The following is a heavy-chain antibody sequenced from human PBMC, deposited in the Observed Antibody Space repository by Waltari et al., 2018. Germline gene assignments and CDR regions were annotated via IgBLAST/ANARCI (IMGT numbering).Heavy chain of an antibody. CDR2: IVPVLQMT. J-gene: IGHJ3*01. CDR1: GHPFNRYA. CDR3: ALSPQQLLAFDF. V-gene: IGHV1-69*04. Sequence: QVQVMQSGAEMKQPGSSVKVSCPVSGHPFNRYAVSWVRQAPGQGLEWMGRIVPVLQMTNYAQRFRGRITLTASTSATTAFMDLSGLRSEDTAVYYCALSPQQLLAFDFWGQGTMVTVSS. D-gene: IGHD6-13*01.